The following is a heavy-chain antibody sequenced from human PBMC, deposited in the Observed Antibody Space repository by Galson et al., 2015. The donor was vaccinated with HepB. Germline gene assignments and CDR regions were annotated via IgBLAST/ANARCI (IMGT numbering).Heavy chain of an antibody. CDR1: GYTFTGYY. CDR2: INPNSGGT. D-gene: IGHD3-10*01. CDR3: ARDLNGRVPLDY. Sequence: SVKVSCKASGYTFTGYYMHWVRQAPGQGLEWMGWINPNSGGTNYAQKFQGRVTMTRDTSISTAYMELSRLRSDDTAVYYCARDLNGRVPLDYWGQGTLVTVSS. V-gene: IGHV1-2*02. J-gene: IGHJ4*02.